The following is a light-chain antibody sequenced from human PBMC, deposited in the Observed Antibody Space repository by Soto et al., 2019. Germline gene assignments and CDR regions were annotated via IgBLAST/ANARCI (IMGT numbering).Light chain of an antibody. V-gene: IGLV2-14*03. CDR1: SSDVGGYDF. J-gene: IGLJ1*01. CDR2: DVS. CDR3: SSYTSSNSLF. Sequence: QSALTQPASVSGSPGQSITISCTGTSSDVGGYDFVSWYQQHPGKAPKLMIYDVSNRPSGVSNRLSGSKSGNTASLTISGLQAEDGADYYCSSYTSSNSLFFGTGPKVTIL.